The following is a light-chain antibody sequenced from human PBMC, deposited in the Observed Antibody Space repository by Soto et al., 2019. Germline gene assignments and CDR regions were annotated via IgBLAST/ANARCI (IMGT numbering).Light chain of an antibody. CDR3: AAWDDTLNSWV. Sequence: QSVLTQPPSASGTPGQGVTISCSGSSSTIGSNIVIWYQQLPGTAPKLLIYSNNQRPSGVPDRFSGSKSGTSASLAISGLQSEDEADYYCAAWDDTLNSWVFGGGTQLTVL. CDR2: SNN. V-gene: IGLV1-44*01. J-gene: IGLJ3*02. CDR1: SSTIGSNI.